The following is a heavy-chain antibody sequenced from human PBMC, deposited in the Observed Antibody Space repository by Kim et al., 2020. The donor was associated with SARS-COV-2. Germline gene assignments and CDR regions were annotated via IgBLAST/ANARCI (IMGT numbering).Heavy chain of an antibody. CDR1: GGSISSSNW. CDR2: IYHSGST. D-gene: IGHD2-15*01. J-gene: IGHJ4*02. CDR3: ASGGYCSGGSCYRLEY. Sequence: SETLSLTCAVSGGSISSSNWWSWVRQPPGKGLEWIGEIYHSGSTNYNPSLKSRVTISVDKSKNQFSLKLSSVTAADTAVYYCASGGYCSGGSCYRLEYWGPGTLVTVSS. V-gene: IGHV4-4*02.